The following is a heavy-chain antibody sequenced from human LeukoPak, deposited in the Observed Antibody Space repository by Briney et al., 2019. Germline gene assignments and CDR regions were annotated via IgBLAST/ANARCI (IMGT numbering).Heavy chain of an antibody. V-gene: IGHV4-30-2*01. J-gene: IGHJ4*02. D-gene: IGHD2-2*01. CDR3: ARTLGYCSSTSCPFDY. CDR1: GGSISSGGYS. CDR2: IYHSGST. Sequence: TSETLSLTCAVSGGSISSGGYSWSWIRQPPGKGLEWIGYIYHSGSTYYNPSLKSRVTISVDRSKNQFSLKLSSVTAADTAVYYCARTLGYCSSTSCPFDYWGQGTLVTASS.